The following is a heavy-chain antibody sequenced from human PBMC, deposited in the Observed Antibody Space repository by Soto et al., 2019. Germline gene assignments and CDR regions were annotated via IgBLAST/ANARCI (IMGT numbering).Heavy chain of an antibody. V-gene: IGHV4-34*01. CDR3: AGLRFLEWLLLSDYYYGMDV. D-gene: IGHD3-3*01. CDR1: GGAFSGYY. J-gene: IGHJ6*02. CDR2: INHSGST. Sequence: PSETLSLTFAVNGGAFSGYYWSWLRQPPGRGLEWIGEINHSGSTNSNPSLKSRVTISVDTSKNQFSLKLSSVTAADTAVYYCAGLRFLEWLLLSDYYYGMDVWGQGTTVS.